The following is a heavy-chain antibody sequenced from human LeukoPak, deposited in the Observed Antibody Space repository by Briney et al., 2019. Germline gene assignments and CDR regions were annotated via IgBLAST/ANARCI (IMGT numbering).Heavy chain of an antibody. Sequence: GGSLRLSCAASGFTFSSYSMSWVRQAPGKGLEWVSYISSSSSTIYYADSVKGRFTISRDNAKNSLYLQMNSLRAEDTAVYYCARDRKLSFDYWGQGTLVTVSS. CDR1: GFTFSSYS. J-gene: IGHJ4*02. CDR3: ARDRKLSFDY. CDR2: ISSSSSTI. V-gene: IGHV3-48*04.